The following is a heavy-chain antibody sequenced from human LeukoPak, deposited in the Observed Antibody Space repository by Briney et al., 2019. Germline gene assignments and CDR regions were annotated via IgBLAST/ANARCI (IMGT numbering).Heavy chain of an antibody. J-gene: IGHJ6*02. CDR2: ISGSGGST. Sequence: PGGSLRLSCAASGFTFSSYAMSWVRQAPGKGLEWVSAISGSGGSTYYADSVKGRFTISRDNSKNTLYLQMNSLRAEDTAVYYCAVSFGELDYYYYGMDVWGQGTTVTVSS. CDR3: AVSFGELDYYYYGMDV. CDR1: GFTFSSYA. D-gene: IGHD3-10*01. V-gene: IGHV3-23*01.